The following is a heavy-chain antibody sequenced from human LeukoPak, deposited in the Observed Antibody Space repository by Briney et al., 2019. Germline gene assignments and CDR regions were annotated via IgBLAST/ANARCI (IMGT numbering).Heavy chain of an antibody. CDR1: GITLSNYG. V-gene: IGHV3-23*01. CDR3: AKRGVVIRVVLVGFHKEAYYFDS. Sequence: PGGSLRLSCAVSGITLSNYGMSWVRQAPGKGLGWVAGISGSGGGTVYADSVKGRFTISRDNPKNTLYLQMNSLRAEDTAVYFCAKRGVVIRVVLVGFHKEAYYFDSWGQGALVTVSS. J-gene: IGHJ4*02. CDR2: ISGSGGGT. D-gene: IGHD3-10*01.